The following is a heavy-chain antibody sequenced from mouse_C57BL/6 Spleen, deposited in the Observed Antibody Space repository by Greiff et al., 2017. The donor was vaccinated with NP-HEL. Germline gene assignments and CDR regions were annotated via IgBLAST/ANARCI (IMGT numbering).Heavy chain of an antibody. Sequence: DVKLQESGTVLARPGASVKMSCKTSGYTFTSYWMHWVKQRPGQGLEWIGAIYPGNSDTSYNQKFKGKAKLTAVTSASTAYMELSSLTNEDSAVYYCTTYGYDVGDWYFDVWGTGTTVTVSS. CDR1: GYTFTSYW. D-gene: IGHD2-2*01. CDR2: IYPGNSDT. J-gene: IGHJ1*03. V-gene: IGHV1-5*01. CDR3: TTYGYDVGDWYFDV.